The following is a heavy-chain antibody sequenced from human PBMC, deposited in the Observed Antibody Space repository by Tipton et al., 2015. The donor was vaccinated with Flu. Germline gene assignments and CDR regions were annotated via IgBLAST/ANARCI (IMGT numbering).Heavy chain of an antibody. CDR2: IFHSGSI. D-gene: IGHD1-26*01. CDR3: ARAHITSGSYVPYAFDV. J-gene: IGHJ3*01. V-gene: IGHV4-4*02. Sequence: SLRLSCAVSGGSISSGNWWSWVRQPPGKGLEWIGEIFHSGSINYNASLKSRVTISVDKSKNQFSLKLSSVTAADTAVYYCARAHITSGSYVPYAFDVWGQGTVVTVSS. CDR1: GGSISSGNW.